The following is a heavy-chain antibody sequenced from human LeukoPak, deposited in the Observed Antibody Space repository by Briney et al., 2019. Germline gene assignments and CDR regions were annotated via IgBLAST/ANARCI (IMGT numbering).Heavy chain of an antibody. J-gene: IGHJ4*02. V-gene: IGHV3-7*04. Sequence: GRSLRLSCEASGFTFSSYWMSCVRQAPGKGLEWVANIKQDGSEKYYVDSVKGRFTISRDNAKNSLYLQMNSLRAEDTAVYYCARDLDYFDYWGQGTLVTVSS. CDR3: ARDLDYFDY. CDR1: GFTFSSYW. CDR2: IKQDGSEK.